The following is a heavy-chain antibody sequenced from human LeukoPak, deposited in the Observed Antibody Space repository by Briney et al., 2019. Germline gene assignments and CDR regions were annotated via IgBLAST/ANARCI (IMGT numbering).Heavy chain of an antibody. V-gene: IGHV1-18*01. J-gene: IGHJ5*02. CDR2: ISAYNGNT. CDR3: ARSGRYCSGGSCYENWFDP. CDR1: GYTLTELS. Sequence: ASVKVSCKVSGYTLTELSMHWVRQAPGQGLEWMGWISAYNGNTKYAQKLQGRVTMTTDTSTSTAYMELRSLRSDDTAVYYCARSGRYCSGGSCYENWFDPWGQGTLVTVSS. D-gene: IGHD2-15*01.